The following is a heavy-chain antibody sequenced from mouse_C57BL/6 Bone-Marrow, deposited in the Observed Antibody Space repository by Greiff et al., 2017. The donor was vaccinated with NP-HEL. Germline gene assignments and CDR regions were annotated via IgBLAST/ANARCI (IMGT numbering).Heavy chain of an antibody. CDR1: GYSITSGYY. D-gene: IGHD1-1*01. CDR2: ISYDGSN. CDR3: ARDRPFTTVDY. J-gene: IGHJ2*01. V-gene: IGHV3-6*01. Sequence: ESGPGLVKPSQSLSLTCSVTGYSITSGYYWNWIRQFPGNKLEWMGYISYDGSNNYNPSLKNRISITRDTSKNQFFLKLNSVTTEDTATYYCARDRPFTTVDYWGQGTTLTVSS.